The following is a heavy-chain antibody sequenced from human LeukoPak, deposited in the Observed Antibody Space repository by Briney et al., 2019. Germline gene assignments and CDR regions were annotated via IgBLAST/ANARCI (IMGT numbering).Heavy chain of an antibody. J-gene: IGHJ4*02. CDR3: ARASYSYDINGWVPFDY. V-gene: IGHV4-4*07. CDR1: GGSVGRYY. CDR2: IYTSGST. D-gene: IGHD3-22*01. Sequence: PAETLSLACTVAGGSVGRYYWSWIRQPAGKGLGWIGRIYTSGSTNYNPSLKSRVTISGDTSKNQFSLRLSSVTAADTAVYYCARASYSYDINGWVPFDYWGQGTLVTVSS.